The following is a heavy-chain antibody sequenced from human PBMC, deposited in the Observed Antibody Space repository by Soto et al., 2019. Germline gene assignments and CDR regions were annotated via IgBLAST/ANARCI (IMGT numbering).Heavy chain of an antibody. CDR1: GFTFSDPY. CDR3: TRAPSYYDSGSYH. J-gene: IGHJ4*02. V-gene: IGHV3-72*01. D-gene: IGHD3-10*01. CDR2: IKNRANSYTT. Sequence: GGSLRLSCAASGFTFSDPYMDWVRQAPGKGLEWVGRIKNRANSYTTQYAASVKGRFTISRDDSKNSVYLQMSSLKTEDTAVYYCTRAPSYYDSGSYHWGQGTLVTVSS.